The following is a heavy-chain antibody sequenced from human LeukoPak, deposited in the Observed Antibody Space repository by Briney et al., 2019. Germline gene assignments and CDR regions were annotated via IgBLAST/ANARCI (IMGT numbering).Heavy chain of an antibody. CDR1: GGSISSSSYY. CDR3: ARHADRDGYNYDC. CDR2: IYYSGST. J-gene: IGHJ4*02. Sequence: SETLSLTCTVSGGSISSSSYYWGWIRQPPGKGLEWIGSIYYSGSTYYNPSLKSRVTISVDTSKNQFSLKLSSVTAADTAVYYCARHADRDGYNYDCWGQGTLVTVSS. V-gene: IGHV4-39*01. D-gene: IGHD5-24*01.